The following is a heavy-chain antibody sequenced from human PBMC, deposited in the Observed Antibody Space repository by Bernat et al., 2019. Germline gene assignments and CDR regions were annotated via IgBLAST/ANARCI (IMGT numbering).Heavy chain of an antibody. V-gene: IGHV3-15*01. Sequence: EVQLVESGGGLVKPGGSLRLSCAASGFTFSNAWMSWVRQAPGKGLEWVGRIKSKTDGGTTDYAAPVKGRFTISRDDSKNTLYLQMNSLKTEDTAVYYCTTHRSEYSSSWYRNAYWYFDLWGRGTLVTVSS. J-gene: IGHJ2*01. CDR1: GFTFSNAW. CDR3: TTHRSEYSSSWYRNAYWYFDL. D-gene: IGHD6-13*01. CDR2: IKSKTDGGTT.